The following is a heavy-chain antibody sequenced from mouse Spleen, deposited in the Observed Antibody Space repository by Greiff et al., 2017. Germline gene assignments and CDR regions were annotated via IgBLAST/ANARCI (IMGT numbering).Heavy chain of an antibody. CDR3: ASPNWDVGDYAMDY. CDR1: GYTFTSYG. V-gene: IGHV1-81*01. J-gene: IGHJ4*01. D-gene: IGHD4-1*01. CDR2: IYTRSGNT. Sequence: VQLQQSGAELARPGASVKLSCKASGYTFTSYGISWVKQRTGQGLEWIGEIYTRSGNTYYNEKFKGKATLTADKSSSTAYMELRSLTSEDSAVYFCASPNWDVGDYAMDYWGQGTSVTVSS.